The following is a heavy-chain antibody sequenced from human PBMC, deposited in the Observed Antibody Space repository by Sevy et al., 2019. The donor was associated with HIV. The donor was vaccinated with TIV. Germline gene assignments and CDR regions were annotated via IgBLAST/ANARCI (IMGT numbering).Heavy chain of an antibody. CDR1: GFTFSSYA. Sequence: GESLKISCAASGFTFSSYAMHWVRQAPGKGLERVAVISYDGSNKYYADSVKGRFTISRDNSKNTLYLQMNSLRAEDTAVYYWARDFMYSSGWRLYYYYYYGMDVWGQGTTVTVSS. J-gene: IGHJ6*02. CDR2: ISYDGSNK. D-gene: IGHD6-19*01. V-gene: IGHV3-30*04. CDR3: ARDFMYSSGWRLYYYYYYGMDV.